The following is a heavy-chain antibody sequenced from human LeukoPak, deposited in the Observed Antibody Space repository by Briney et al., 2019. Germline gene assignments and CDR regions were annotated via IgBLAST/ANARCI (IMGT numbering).Heavy chain of an antibody. CDR3: AREIGGSYYVNGFDY. CDR1: GFTFSNYA. D-gene: IGHD1-26*01. J-gene: IGHJ4*02. V-gene: IGHV3-23*01. Sequence: PGGTLRLSCAASGFTFSNYAMSWVRQAPGKGLEWVSAISGSGISTYYADSVKGRFTISRDNSKNTLYLQMNSLRAEDTAVYYCAREIGGSYYVNGFDYWGQGTLVTVSS. CDR2: ISGSGIST.